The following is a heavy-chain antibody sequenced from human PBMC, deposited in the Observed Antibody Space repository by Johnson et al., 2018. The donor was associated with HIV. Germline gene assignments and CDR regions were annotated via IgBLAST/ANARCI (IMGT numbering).Heavy chain of an antibody. CDR3: ARALPRYDAFDI. J-gene: IGHJ3*02. D-gene: IGHD1-14*01. CDR1: GFTFSGYG. V-gene: IGHV3-30*03. CDR2: ISYDGSNK. Sequence: QVQLVESGGGAVQPGKSLRLSCAASGFTFSGYGMHWVRQAPGKGLEWVAVISYDGSNKYYADSVKGRFTISRDNSKNTLYLQMTSLRAEDTAVYYCARALPRYDAFDIWGQGTMVTVSS.